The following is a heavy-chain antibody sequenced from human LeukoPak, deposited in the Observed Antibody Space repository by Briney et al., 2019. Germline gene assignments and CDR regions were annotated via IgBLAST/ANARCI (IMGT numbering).Heavy chain of an antibody. CDR2: VYTSGSP. CDR1: GASISGYY. D-gene: IGHD4-23*01. Sequence: KPSETLSLTCTVSGASISGYYWNWIRQPAGKGLEWIGRVYTSGSPNYNPSLKSRLTMSVDTSKNQFSLKLSSVTAADTAVYYCARESVAPYYWGQGTLVTVSS. J-gene: IGHJ4*02. V-gene: IGHV4-4*07. CDR3: ARESVAPYY.